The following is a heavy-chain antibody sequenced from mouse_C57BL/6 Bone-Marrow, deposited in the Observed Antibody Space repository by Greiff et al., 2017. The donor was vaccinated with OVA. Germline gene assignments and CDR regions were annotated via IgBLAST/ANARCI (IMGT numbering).Heavy chain of an antibody. Sequence: QVQLKQSGAELVRPGTSVKMSCKASGYTFTNYWIGWAKQRPGHGLEWIGDIYPGGGYTNYNEKFKGKAKLNEDKSSSTAYMQFSSLTSEDSAIYYCSRSYYSNYAIDYWGQGTTLTVSS. V-gene: IGHV1-63*01. J-gene: IGHJ2*01. CDR1: GYTFTNYW. CDR3: SRSYYSNYAIDY. D-gene: IGHD2-5*01. CDR2: IYPGGGYT.